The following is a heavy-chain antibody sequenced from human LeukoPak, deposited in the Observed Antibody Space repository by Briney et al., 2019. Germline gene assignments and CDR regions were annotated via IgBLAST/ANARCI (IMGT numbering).Heavy chain of an antibody. Sequence: GGSLRLSCAASGFTFSSFAMHWVRQAPGKGLEWVSVISFDGYTKHYADSVTGRFTISRDNSKNTLFLQMNSLRDEDTALYYCARSRGNQLSFDYWGQGTLVTVSS. CDR2: ISFDGYTK. CDR3: ARSRGNQLSFDY. V-gene: IGHV3-30-3*01. J-gene: IGHJ4*02. D-gene: IGHD3-22*01. CDR1: GFTFSSFA.